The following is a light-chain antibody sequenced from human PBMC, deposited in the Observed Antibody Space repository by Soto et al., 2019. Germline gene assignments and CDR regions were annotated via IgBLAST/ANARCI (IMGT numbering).Light chain of an antibody. Sequence: QSALTQPRSVSGSPGQSVAISCAGTSSDVGGYHYVSWFQQHPGKAPKLMIFDISKRPSGVPDRFSGSKSGNTASLTISGLQAEDEADYYCCSYVGSYTVLFGGGTQLTVL. CDR2: DIS. J-gene: IGLJ2*01. CDR3: CSYVGSYTVL. V-gene: IGLV2-11*01. CDR1: SSDVGGYHY.